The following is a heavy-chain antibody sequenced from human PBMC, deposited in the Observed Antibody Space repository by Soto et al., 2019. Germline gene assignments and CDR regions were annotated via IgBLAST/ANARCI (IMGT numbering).Heavy chain of an antibody. CDR2: IYYSGST. V-gene: IGHV4-31*03. CDR1: GGSISSGGYY. CDR3: ARDRGGVVTAINYFDY. J-gene: IGHJ4*02. Sequence: QVQLQESGPGLVKPSQTLSLTCTVSGGSISSGGYYWSWIRQHPGKGLEWIGYIYYSGSTYYNPSLQSRVTISVDTSKNQFSLKLSSVTAADTAVYYCARDRGGVVTAINYFDYWGQGTLVTVSS. D-gene: IGHD2-21*02.